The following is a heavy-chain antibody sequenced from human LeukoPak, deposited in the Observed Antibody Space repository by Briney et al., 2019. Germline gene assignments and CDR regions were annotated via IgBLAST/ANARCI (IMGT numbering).Heavy chain of an antibody. J-gene: IGHJ4*02. CDR1: GFIFSDYG. CDR2: ISSDGDNT. CDR3: AKKLAGGFDAPLDS. D-gene: IGHD3-10*01. V-gene: IGHV3-64*04. Sequence: GGSLRLSCSASGFIFSDYGMYWVRQAPGKGLEFASAISSDGDNTFYADSVKGRFTISRDNSKNTLYLQMNSLRAEDTALYYCAKKLAGGFDAPLDSWGQGTLVTVSS.